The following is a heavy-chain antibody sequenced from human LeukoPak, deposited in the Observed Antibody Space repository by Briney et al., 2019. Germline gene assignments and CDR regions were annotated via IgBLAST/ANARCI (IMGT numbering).Heavy chain of an antibody. J-gene: IGHJ4*02. D-gene: IGHD1-14*01. CDR3: ARGPTGTPFDY. Sequence: GGSLRLSCAASGFTFSSYAMHWVRQAPGKGLERVAVISYDGSNKYYADSVKGRFTISRDNSKNTLYLQMNSLRAEDTAVYYCARGPTGTPFDYWGQGTLVTVSS. V-gene: IGHV3-30*01. CDR2: ISYDGSNK. CDR1: GFTFSSYA.